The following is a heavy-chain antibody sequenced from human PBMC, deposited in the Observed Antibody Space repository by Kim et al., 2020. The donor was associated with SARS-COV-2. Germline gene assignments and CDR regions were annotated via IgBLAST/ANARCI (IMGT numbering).Heavy chain of an antibody. CDR3: ARRTLELRYFDWGFDY. Sequence: SETLSLTCTVSGGSISSSSYYWGWIRQPPGKGLEWIGSIYYSGSTYYNPSLKSRVTISVDTSKNQFSLKLSSVTAADTAVYYCARRTLELRYFDWGFDYWGQGTLVTVSS. V-gene: IGHV4-39*01. CDR2: IYYSGST. J-gene: IGHJ4*02. CDR1: GGSISSSSYY. D-gene: IGHD3-9*01.